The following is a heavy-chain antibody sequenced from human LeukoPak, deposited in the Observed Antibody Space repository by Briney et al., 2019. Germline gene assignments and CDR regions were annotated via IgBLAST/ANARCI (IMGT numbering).Heavy chain of an antibody. CDR3: ATAPLPIVGATGKDY. D-gene: IGHD1-26*01. J-gene: IGHJ4*02. CDR1: GYTLTELS. CDR2: FDPEDGET. V-gene: IGHV1-24*01. Sequence: ASVKVSCKVSGYTLTELSMHWVRQAPGKGLEWMGGFDPEDGETIYAQKFQGRVTMTEDTSTDTAYIELSSLRCEDTAVYYCATAPLPIVGATGKDYWGQGTLVTVSS.